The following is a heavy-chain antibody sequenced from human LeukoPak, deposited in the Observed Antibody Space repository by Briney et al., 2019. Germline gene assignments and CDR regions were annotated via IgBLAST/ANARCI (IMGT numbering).Heavy chain of an antibody. D-gene: IGHD6-13*01. Sequence: GGSLRLSCAASGFTFDDYAMSWVRQAPGKGLEWVSAISGSGGSTYYADSVKGRFTISRDNSKNTLYLQMNSLRAEDTAVYYCAKGSMGVAAYGHFDYWGQGTLVTVSS. CDR2: ISGSGGST. CDR3: AKGSMGVAAYGHFDY. CDR1: GFTFDDYA. V-gene: IGHV3-23*01. J-gene: IGHJ4*02.